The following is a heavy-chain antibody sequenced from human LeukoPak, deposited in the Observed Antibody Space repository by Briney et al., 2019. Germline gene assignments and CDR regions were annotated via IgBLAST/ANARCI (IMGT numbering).Heavy chain of an antibody. CDR2: IYPGDSDT. CDR1: GSRFTSYS. Sequence: GEPLKFSCQPSGSRFTSYSIAWARQMHGKGLEWMGIIYPGDSDTRYSPSFQGQVTISADKSISTAYLQWSSLKASDTAMYYCATSTASGDYFDYWGQGTLVTVSS. D-gene: IGHD7-27*01. J-gene: IGHJ4*02. V-gene: IGHV5-51*01. CDR3: ATSTASGDYFDY.